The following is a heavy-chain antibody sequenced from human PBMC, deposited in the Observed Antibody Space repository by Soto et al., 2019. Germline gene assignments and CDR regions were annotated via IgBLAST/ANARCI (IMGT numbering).Heavy chain of an antibody. D-gene: IGHD2-2*01. J-gene: IGHJ5*02. CDR2: IYYSGST. CDR3: ARQETAAIRLGWFDP. Sequence: PSETLSLTCTVSGVSISRSTYYWGWIRQPPGKGLEWIGSIYYSGSTYYRPSIKSRVTISVDKSKNQFSLKLSSVTAADTAVYYCARQETAAIRLGWFDPWGQRTLFPVSS. CDR1: GVSISRSTYY. V-gene: IGHV4-39*01.